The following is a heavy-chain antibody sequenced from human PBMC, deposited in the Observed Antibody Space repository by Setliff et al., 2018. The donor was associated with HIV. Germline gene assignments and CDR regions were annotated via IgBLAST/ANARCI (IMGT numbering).Heavy chain of an antibody. Sequence: GGSLRLSCAASGFDISDYSMNWVRQAPGKGLEWVSCITGGSGFIDYADSVKGRFTVSRDNAKNAVYLQMNSLRPEDTAVYYCARDRDPHYDYVWGNYRPEYFQHWGQGTRVTVSS. J-gene: IGHJ1*01. CDR2: ITGGSGFI. CDR1: GFDISDYS. D-gene: IGHD3-16*02. CDR3: ARDRDPHYDYVWGNYRPEYFQH. V-gene: IGHV3-21*01.